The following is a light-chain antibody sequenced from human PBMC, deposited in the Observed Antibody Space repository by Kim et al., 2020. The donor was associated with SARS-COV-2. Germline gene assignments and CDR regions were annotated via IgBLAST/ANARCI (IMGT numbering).Light chain of an antibody. J-gene: IGKJ1*01. V-gene: IGKV3-20*01. CDR3: QYYGPSPPWT. CDR2: GAF. Sequence: PGQRPTLSCRASESVISTYLACYQQKTGQAPRLLIYGAFTRATGIPDRFSGARSGTDFSLIISRLEPEDFAVYYCQYYGPSPPWTFGQGTKVDIK. CDR1: ESVISTY.